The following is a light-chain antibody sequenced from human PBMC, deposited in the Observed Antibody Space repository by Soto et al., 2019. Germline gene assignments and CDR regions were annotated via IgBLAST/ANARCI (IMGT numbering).Light chain of an antibody. J-gene: IGLJ2*01. CDR1: KLGDKY. V-gene: IGLV3-1*01. CDR3: QAWDSSTVV. CDR2: QDF. Sequence: SYELIQPPSVSVSPGQTASITCSGDKLGDKYACWYQQKPGQSPVVVIYQDFKRPSGIPERYSGSNSGNTATLTISGPQAMDEADYYCQAWDSSTVVFGGGTKLTVL.